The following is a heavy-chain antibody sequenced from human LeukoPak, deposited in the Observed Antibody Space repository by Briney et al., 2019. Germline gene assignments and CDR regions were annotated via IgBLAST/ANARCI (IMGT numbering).Heavy chain of an antibody. CDR3: TTAGDFWSGYYTRFDY. V-gene: IGHV3-15*01. D-gene: IGHD3-3*01. Sequence: PGGSLRLSCAASGFTFSNAWMSWVRQAPGKGLEWVGRIKSTTDGGTTDYAAPVKGRFTISRDDSKNTLYLQMNSLKTEDTAVYYCTTAGDFWSGYYTRFDYWGQGTLVTVSS. J-gene: IGHJ4*02. CDR2: IKSTTDGGTT. CDR1: GFTFSNAW.